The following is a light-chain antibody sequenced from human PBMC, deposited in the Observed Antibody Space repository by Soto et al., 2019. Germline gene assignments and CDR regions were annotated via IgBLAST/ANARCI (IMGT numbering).Light chain of an antibody. CDR2: DAS. V-gene: IGKV1-5*01. CDR1: QTISQW. Sequence: DIQMTQSPSSLSAPVGDRVTITCRASQTISQWLAWYQQKPGKAPKLLIYDASILESGVPSRFSGSGSGTEFTLTISSLQPDDSATYYCQEYHSFSTFGQGTKVDIK. CDR3: QEYHSFST. J-gene: IGKJ1*01.